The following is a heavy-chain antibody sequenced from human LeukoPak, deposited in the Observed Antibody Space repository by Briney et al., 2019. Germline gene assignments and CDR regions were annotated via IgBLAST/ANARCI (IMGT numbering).Heavy chain of an antibody. D-gene: IGHD5-18*01. Sequence: PGGSLRLSCAVPGFTFSNFWMTWVRQVPGKGLQWVANIKPDGTEEYYVDSVKGRFTISRDNAKNSLYLQMNSLRVEDTAVYYCARDRVGLPYWGQGTLVTVSS. V-gene: IGHV3-7*04. J-gene: IGHJ4*02. CDR3: ARDRVGLPY. CDR2: IKPDGTEE. CDR1: GFTFSNFW.